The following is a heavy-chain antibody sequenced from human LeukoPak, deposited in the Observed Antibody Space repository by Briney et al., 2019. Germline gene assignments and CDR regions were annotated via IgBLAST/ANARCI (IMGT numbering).Heavy chain of an antibody. J-gene: IGHJ5*02. Sequence: PGGSLRLSCAASGFTFSSYAMSWVRQAPGKGLEWVSAISGSGGSTYYADSVKGRFTISRDNSKNTLYLQMNSLRAEDTAVHYCAKEEYSSSFSSWFDPWGQGTLVTVSS. D-gene: IGHD6-6*01. CDR3: AKEEYSSSFSSWFDP. CDR1: GFTFSSYA. V-gene: IGHV3-23*01. CDR2: ISGSGGST.